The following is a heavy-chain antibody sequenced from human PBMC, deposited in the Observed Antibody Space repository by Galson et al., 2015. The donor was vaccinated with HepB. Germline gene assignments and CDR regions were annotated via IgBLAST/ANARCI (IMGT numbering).Heavy chain of an antibody. J-gene: IGHJ2*01. CDR1: GDSVTGPSHF. CDR3: ARDQLGRTFWYFDL. D-gene: IGHD1-26*01. V-gene: IGHV4-39*07. Sequence: ETLSLTCTVSGDSVTGPSHFWAWIRQTPGKGLEYVGSMFYDGTTYYGPALRSRVTMSIDKYKNQFSLKLTSVTAADTGVYYCARDQLGRTFWYFDLWGRGTLVSVSS. CDR2: MFYDGTT.